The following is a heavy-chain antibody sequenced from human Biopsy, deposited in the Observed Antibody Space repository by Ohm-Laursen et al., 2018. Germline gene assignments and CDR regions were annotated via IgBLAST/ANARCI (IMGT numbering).Heavy chain of an antibody. Sequence: SLRLSCAASGFNFDDFAMHWVRQTPGKGLEWVSGISWNSGRIAYADSVKGRFTISRDNAKNSLYLQMNSLRAENTALYYCAKGQAPDGYNYAFDIWGQGTMLTVSS. CDR2: ISWNSGRI. CDR1: GFNFDDFA. V-gene: IGHV3-9*01. CDR3: AKGQAPDGYNYAFDI. J-gene: IGHJ3*02. D-gene: IGHD5-24*01.